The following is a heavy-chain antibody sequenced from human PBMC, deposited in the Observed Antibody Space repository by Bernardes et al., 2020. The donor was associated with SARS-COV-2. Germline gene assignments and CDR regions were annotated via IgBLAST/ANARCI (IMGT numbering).Heavy chain of an antibody. CDR2: ISGSGGST. CDR3: AKARDQYQLRSGFDY. J-gene: IGHJ4*02. D-gene: IGHD2-2*01. Sequence: GGSLRLSCAASGFTFSSYAMSWVRQAPGKGLEWVSAISGSGGSTYYADSVKGRFTISRDNSKNTLYLQMNSLRAEDTAVYYCAKARDQYQLRSGFDYWGQGTLVTVSS. CDR1: GFTFSSYA. V-gene: IGHV3-23*01.